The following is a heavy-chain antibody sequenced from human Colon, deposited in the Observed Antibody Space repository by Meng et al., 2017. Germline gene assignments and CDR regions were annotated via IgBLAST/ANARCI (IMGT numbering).Heavy chain of an antibody. J-gene: IGHJ6*02. Sequence: GESLKISCAASGFTFSSYGMHWVRQAPGKGLEWVAVIWYDGSNKYYADSVKGRFTISRDNSKNTLYLQMNSLRAEDTAVYYCARERIAVAGFYYYYYGMDVWGHGTTVTVSS. D-gene: IGHD6-19*01. V-gene: IGHV3-33*01. CDR1: GFTFSSYG. CDR2: IWYDGSNK. CDR3: ARERIAVAGFYYYYYGMDV.